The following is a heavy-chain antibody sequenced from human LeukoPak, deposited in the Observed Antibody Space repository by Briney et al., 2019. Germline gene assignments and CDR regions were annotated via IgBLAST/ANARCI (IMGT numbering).Heavy chain of an antibody. V-gene: IGHV3-30-3*01. J-gene: IGHJ4*02. D-gene: IGHD1-26*01. CDR2: ITYDGINK. CDR1: GFTFSSNA. CDR3: ARGLLGAPTSYFDY. Sequence: GGSLRLSCAASGFTFSSNAMHWARQAPGKGLEWVAAITYDGINKYYADSVKGRFTISRDNSKNTLYLQMNSLRAEDTAVYYCARGLLGAPTSYFDYWGQGTLVTVSS.